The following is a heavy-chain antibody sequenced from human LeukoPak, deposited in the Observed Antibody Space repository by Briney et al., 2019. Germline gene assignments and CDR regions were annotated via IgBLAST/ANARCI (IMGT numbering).Heavy chain of an antibody. CDR3: ARDTSGYTFDD. CDR2: ISATSNYI. V-gene: IGHV3-21*01. Sequence: PGGSLGLSCAASGFTFSSYSMNWVRQAPGKGLEWVSSISATSNYIYYADSVKGRFTISRDNAKNSLYLQMNSLRAEDTAVYYCARDTSGYTFDDWGQGTLVTVSS. D-gene: IGHD5-18*01. CDR1: GFTFSSYS. J-gene: IGHJ4*02.